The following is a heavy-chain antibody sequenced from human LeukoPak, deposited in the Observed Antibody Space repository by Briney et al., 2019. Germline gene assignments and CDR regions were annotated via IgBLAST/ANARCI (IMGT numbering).Heavy chain of an antibody. Sequence: SETLSLTCTVSGGSISSYHWSWIRQPPGKGLEWIGYIYYSGSTNYNPSLKSRVTISVDTSKNQFSLKLSSVTAADTAVYYCARLGHVAEGDFDIWGQGTMVTVSS. D-gene: IGHD2-15*01. J-gene: IGHJ3*02. CDR2: IYYSGST. V-gene: IGHV4-59*01. CDR1: GGSISSYH. CDR3: ARLGHVAEGDFDI.